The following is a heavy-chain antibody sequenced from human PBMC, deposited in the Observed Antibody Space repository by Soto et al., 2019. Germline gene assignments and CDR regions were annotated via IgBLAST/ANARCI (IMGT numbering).Heavy chain of an antibody. CDR3: ARVAPEIAAVDY. D-gene: IGHD6-13*01. Sequence: QVQLVQSGAEVKRPGASVNVSCKTSGYTFTNYGISWVRQAPGQGLEWMGWISGYNGYTKYAQNRQGRVTMTTDTSTSTAYMELRSLRSDDTAVYYCARVAPEIAAVDYWGQGTLVTVSS. CDR1: GYTFTNYG. V-gene: IGHV1-18*01. J-gene: IGHJ4*02. CDR2: ISGYNGYT.